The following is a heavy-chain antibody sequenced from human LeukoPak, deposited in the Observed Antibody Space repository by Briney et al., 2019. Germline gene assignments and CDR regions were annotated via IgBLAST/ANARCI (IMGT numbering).Heavy chain of an antibody. V-gene: IGHV4-34*01. CDR1: GGPFSGYY. J-gene: IGHJ3*02. CDR2: INHSGST. Sequence: SETLSLTCAVYGGPFSGYYWSWIRQPPGKGLEWIGEINHSGSTNYNPSLKSRVTISVDTSKNQFSLKLSSVTAADTAVYYCARGLTVTTSAFDIWGQGTMVTVSS. D-gene: IGHD4-17*01. CDR3: ARGLTVTTSAFDI.